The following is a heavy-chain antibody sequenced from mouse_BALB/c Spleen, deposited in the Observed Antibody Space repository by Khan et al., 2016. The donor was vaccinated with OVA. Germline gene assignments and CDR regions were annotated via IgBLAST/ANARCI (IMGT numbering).Heavy chain of an antibody. CDR2: INTYTGEP. D-gene: IGHD2-10*01. CDR3: ARRPYFSDTVAY. J-gene: IGHJ4*01. V-gene: IGHV9-3-1*01. CDR1: GYTFTSFG. Sequence: QIQLVQSGPELKKPGETVKISCKASGYTFTSFGMNWVKQAPGKGLEWMGWINTYTGEPTYADDFKGRFAFSLETSASTAYLQINNLKNEDTATSYCARRPYFSDTVAYWGQGTSVTVSS.